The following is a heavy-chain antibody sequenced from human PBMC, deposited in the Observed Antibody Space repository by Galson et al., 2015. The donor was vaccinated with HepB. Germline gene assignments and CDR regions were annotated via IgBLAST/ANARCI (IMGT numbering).Heavy chain of an antibody. J-gene: IGHJ4*02. CDR1: GFTFDDYA. Sequence: SLRLSCAASGFTFDDYAMHWVRQAPGKGLEWVSSISSSSSYIYYADSVKGRFTISRDNAKNSLYLQMNSLRAEDTAVYYCARAGYGDYVYFDYWGQGTLVTVSS. CDR3: ARAGYGDYVYFDY. V-gene: IGHV3-21*01. D-gene: IGHD4-17*01. CDR2: ISSSSSYI.